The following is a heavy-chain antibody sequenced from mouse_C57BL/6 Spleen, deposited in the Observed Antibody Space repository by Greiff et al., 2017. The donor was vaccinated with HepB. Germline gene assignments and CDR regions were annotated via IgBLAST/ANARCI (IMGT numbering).Heavy chain of an antibody. D-gene: IGHD1-1*01. J-gene: IGHJ4*01. CDR1: GYTFTSYG. CDR2: IYPRSGNT. V-gene: IGHV1-81*01. CDR3: ARHYGHYYAMDY. Sequence: VKLVESGAELARPGASVKLSCKASGYTFTSYGISWVKQRTGQGLEWIGEIYPRSGNTYYNEKFKGKATLTADKSSSTAYMELRSLTSEDSAVYFCARHYGHYYAMDYWGQGTSVTVSS.